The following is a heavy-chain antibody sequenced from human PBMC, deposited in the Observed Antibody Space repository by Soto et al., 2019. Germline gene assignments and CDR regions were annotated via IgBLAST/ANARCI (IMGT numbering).Heavy chain of an antibody. D-gene: IGHD6-6*01. Sequence: QLQLQESGPGLVKPSETLSLTCTVSGGSITSSSYYWGWIRQPPGKGLEWIGSIYYSGSTSYNPSLKSRVTISVDTSKNQFSLKLTSVTAADTAVYYCARTIIPGRQLDYWGQGTLVTVSS. CDR1: GGSITSSSYY. J-gene: IGHJ4*02. V-gene: IGHV4-39*01. CDR2: IYYSGST. CDR3: ARTIIPGRQLDY.